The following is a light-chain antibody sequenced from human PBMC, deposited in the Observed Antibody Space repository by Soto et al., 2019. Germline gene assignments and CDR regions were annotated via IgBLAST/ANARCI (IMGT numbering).Light chain of an antibody. Sequence: QSVLTQPASVSGSPGQSITISCTGTSSDVGGYNYVSWYQQHPGQAPKLMIFEVSNRPSGVSSRFSGSKSGNTASLTISGLQAEDEADYYCTSYTGSTTFVFGSGTKVTVL. J-gene: IGLJ1*01. CDR3: TSYTGSTTFV. CDR1: SSDVGGYNY. V-gene: IGLV2-14*01. CDR2: EVS.